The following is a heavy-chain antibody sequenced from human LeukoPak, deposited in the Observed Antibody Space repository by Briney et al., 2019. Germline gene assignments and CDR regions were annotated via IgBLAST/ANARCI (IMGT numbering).Heavy chain of an antibody. J-gene: IGHJ4*02. CDR2: IYYSGST. Sequence: SETLSLTCTVSGGSISSYYWSWIRQPPGKGLEWIGYIYYSGSTNYNPSLKSRVTISVDTSKNRFSLKLSSVTAADTAVYYCARRGSLGYSYGLYYFDYWGQGTLVTVSS. CDR3: ARRGSLGYSYGLYYFDY. CDR1: GGSISSYY. D-gene: IGHD5-18*01. V-gene: IGHV4-59*08.